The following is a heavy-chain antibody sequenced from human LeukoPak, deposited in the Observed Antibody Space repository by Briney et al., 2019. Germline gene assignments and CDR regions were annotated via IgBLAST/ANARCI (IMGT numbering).Heavy chain of an antibody. V-gene: IGHV4-34*01. CDR3: ARGGRGAAMNV. Sequence: SETLSLTCTVSGGSISSYYWSWIRQPPGKGLEWIGEINHSGSTNYNPSLKSRVTTSVDTSKNQFSLKLSSVTAADTAVYYCARGGRGAAMNVWGQGTLVTVSS. D-gene: IGHD2-2*01. CDR1: GGSISSYY. CDR2: INHSGST. J-gene: IGHJ4*02.